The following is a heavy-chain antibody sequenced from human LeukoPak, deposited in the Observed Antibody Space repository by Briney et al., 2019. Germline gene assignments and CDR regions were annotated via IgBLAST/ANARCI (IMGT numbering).Heavy chain of an antibody. V-gene: IGHV6-1*01. CDR2: TYQRSKWYN. Sequence: SQTLSLTCAISGDSFSINSAAWNWIRQSPSRGLEWLGRTYQRSKWYNDYAVSVKSRITINPDISKNQFSLQLNSVTPEDTAVYYCARSPSPYSSGWYFDYWGQGTLVTVSS. J-gene: IGHJ4*02. CDR1: GDSFSINSAA. D-gene: IGHD6-19*01. CDR3: ARSPSPYSSGWYFDY.